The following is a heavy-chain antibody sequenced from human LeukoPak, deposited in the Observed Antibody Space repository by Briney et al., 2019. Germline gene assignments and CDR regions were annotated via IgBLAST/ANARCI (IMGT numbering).Heavy chain of an antibody. CDR1: GFIFSSYA. CDR3: AKDLGMGGGSCFHH. V-gene: IGHV3-23*01. J-gene: IGHJ5*02. D-gene: IGHD2-15*01. CDR2: ISGSGGNT. Sequence: GGSLRLSRAASGFIFSSYAMSWVRQAPGKGLEWVSAISGSGGNTYYAGSVKGRFTISRDNSRNTLYLQMNSLRVEDTAVYYCAKDLGMGGGSCFHHWGQGILVTVSS.